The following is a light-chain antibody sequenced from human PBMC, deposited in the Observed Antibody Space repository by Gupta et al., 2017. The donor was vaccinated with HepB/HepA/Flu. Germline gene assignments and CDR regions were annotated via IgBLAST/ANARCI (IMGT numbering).Light chain of an antibody. Sequence: DIVMTQSTLSLPVTPGEPPSISCRSSQSLLHSNGYNYLDWYLQKPGQSPQLLIYLGSNRASGVPDRFSGSGSGTDFTLKISRGEAEDVGVYYCMQALQTPWYTFGQGTKLEIK. J-gene: IGKJ2*01. CDR1: QSLLHSNGYNY. CDR3: MQALQTPWYT. CDR2: LGS. V-gene: IGKV2-28*01.